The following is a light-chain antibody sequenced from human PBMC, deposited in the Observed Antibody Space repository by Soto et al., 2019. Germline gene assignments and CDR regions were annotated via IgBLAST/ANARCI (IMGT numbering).Light chain of an antibody. J-gene: IGKJ1*01. Sequence: EIVMTQSPATLSVSPGERATLSCRASQRVSSNLAWYQQKPGQAPRLLIYGASTRATGIPARFSGSGSGTEFTLTISSLQSADFAVYYCQQYNDWPPLTFGQGTKVDIK. CDR3: QQYNDWPPLT. CDR2: GAS. CDR1: QRVSSN. V-gene: IGKV3-15*01.